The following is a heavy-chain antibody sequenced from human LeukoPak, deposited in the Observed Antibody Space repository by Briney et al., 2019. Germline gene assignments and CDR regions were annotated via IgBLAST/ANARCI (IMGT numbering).Heavy chain of an antibody. V-gene: IGHV4-59*01. CDR1: GGSISSYY. CDR2: IYYSGST. D-gene: IGHD3-16*01. J-gene: IGHJ4*02. CDR3: ARYLNRGNDY. Sequence: SETLSLTCTVSGGSISSYYWSWIRQPPGKGLEWIGYIYYSGSTNYNPSLKSRVTISVDTSKNQFSLKLSSVTAADTAAYYCARYLNRGNDYWGQGTLVTVSS.